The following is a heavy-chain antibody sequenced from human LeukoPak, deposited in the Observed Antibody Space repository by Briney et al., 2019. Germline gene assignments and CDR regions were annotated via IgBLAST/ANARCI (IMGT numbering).Heavy chain of an antibody. D-gene: IGHD3-10*01. CDR1: GYTFTSYG. V-gene: IGHV1-18*01. Sequence: ASVKVSCKASGYTFTSYGITWVRQAPGQGLGWMGWISGYNGNTNYAQKFQGRVTMTTDTSTSTVYMGLRSLRSDDTAVYYCARDDNYGSGQPDDWGQGTLVTVSS. CDR3: ARDDNYGSGQPDD. J-gene: IGHJ4*02. CDR2: ISGYNGNT.